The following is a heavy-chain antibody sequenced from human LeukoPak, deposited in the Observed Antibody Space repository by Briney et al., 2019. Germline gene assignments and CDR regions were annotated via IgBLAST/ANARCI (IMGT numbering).Heavy chain of an antibody. CDR2: IYPGDSDT. V-gene: IGHV5-51*01. CDR3: ATAILRRCSSTSCYKRDNAFDI. CDR1: GYSFTNYW. D-gene: IGHD2-2*02. J-gene: IGHJ3*02. Sequence: GESLKISCKGSGYSFTNYWIGWVRQMPGKGLEWMGIIYPGDSDTRYSPSFQGQVTISADKSISTAYLQWSSLKASDTATYYCATAILRRCSSTSCYKRDNAFDIWGQGTMVTVSS.